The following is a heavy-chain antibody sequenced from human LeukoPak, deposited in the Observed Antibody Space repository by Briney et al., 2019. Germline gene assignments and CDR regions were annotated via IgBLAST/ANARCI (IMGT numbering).Heavy chain of an antibody. D-gene: IGHD3-9*01. V-gene: IGHV2-5*02. CDR1: GFSLSTSGVG. CDR3: GHRPPDYDILTGYFDYYFDY. J-gene: IGHJ4*02. CDR2: IYWDDYK. Sequence: SGPTLVNPTQTLTLTRTFSGFSLSTSGVGVGWIRQPPGKALEWLALIYWDDYKRYSPSLKSRLTITKDTSKNQVVLTMTNMDPVDTATYYCGHRPPDYDILTGYFDYYFDYWGQGTLVTVSS.